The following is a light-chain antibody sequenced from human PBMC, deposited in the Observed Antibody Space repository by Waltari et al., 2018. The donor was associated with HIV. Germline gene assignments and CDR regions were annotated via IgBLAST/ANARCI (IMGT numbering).Light chain of an antibody. CDR1: SSNIGSYN. V-gene: IGLV1-44*01. J-gene: IGLJ1*01. CDR2: SNN. Sequence: QSVLTQPPSASGTPGQRITISCSGGSSNIGSYNVNWYQQFAGTAPKLVIYSNNQRPPGVPARFSGSKSGTSASLAISGLQSEDEAEYYCATWDDSLNGYVFGTGTKVTVL. CDR3: ATWDDSLNGYV.